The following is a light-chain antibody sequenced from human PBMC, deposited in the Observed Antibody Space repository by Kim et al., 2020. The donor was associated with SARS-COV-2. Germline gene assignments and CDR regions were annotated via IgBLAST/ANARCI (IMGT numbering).Light chain of an antibody. CDR3: QVWDSSTLWV. V-gene: IGLV3-21*04. Sequence: SYELTQPPSVSVAPGKTARITCGGNNIGSKSVHWYQQKPGQAPVLVIYYDSDRPSGIPERFSGSNSGNTATLTISRVEAGDEADYYCQVWDSSTLWVFGG. CDR1: NIGSKS. J-gene: IGLJ3*02. CDR2: YDS.